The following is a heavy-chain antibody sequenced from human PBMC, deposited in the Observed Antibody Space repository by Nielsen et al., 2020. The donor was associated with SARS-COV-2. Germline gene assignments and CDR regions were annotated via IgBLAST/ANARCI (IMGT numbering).Heavy chain of an antibody. CDR3: ARVAKIVVVMDGVSGAFDI. CDR1: GGSISSSSYY. V-gene: IGHV4-39*07. D-gene: IGHD3-22*01. Sequence: SETLSLTCTVSGGSISSSSYYWSWIRQPPGKGLEWIGEINYSGSTNYNPSLKSRVTISVDTSNNQFSLKLSSVTAADTAVYYCARVAKIVVVMDGVSGAFDIWGQGTMVTVSS. CDR2: INYSGST. J-gene: IGHJ3*02.